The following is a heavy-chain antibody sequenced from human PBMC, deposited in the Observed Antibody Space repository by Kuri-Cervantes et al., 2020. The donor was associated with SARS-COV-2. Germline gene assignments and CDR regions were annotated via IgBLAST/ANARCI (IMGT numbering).Heavy chain of an antibody. V-gene: IGHV3-23*01. CDR3: ARGYDFWNGYYDY. CDR2: ISGSGAST. D-gene: IGHD3/OR15-3a*01. CDR1: GFTFSSYA. Sequence: GESLKISCAASGFTFSSYAMNWVRQAPGKGLEWVSAISGSGASTYYADSVKGRFTISRDNSKNTLYLQMNSLRAEDTAVYYCARGYDFWNGYYDYWGQGTLVTVSS. J-gene: IGHJ4*02.